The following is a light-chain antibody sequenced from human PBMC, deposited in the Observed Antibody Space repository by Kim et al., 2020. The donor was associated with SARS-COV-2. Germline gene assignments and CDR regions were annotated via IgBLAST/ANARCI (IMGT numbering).Light chain of an antibody. CDR1: QGISSA. CDR2: DAS. J-gene: IGKJ1*01. CDR3: QQFNSYPRT. V-gene: IGKV1-13*02. Sequence: AIQLTQSPSSLSASVGDRVTITCRASQGISSALASYQQKPGKAPKLLIYDASSLESGVPSRFSGSGSGTDFTLTISSLQPEDFATYYCQQFNSYPRTFGQGTKVDIK.